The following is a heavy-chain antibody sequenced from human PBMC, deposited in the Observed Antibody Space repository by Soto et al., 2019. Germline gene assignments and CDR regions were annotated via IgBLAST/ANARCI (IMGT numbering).Heavy chain of an antibody. V-gene: IGHV4-61*01. D-gene: IGHD3-16*02. CDR2: IYYSGST. CDR1: GVSVSSGSYY. J-gene: IGHJ4*02. Sequence: QVQLQESGPGLVKPSETLSLTCTVSGVSVSSGSYYWSWIRQPPGKGLEWIGYIYYSGSTNYNPSLKSRVTISVDSSKNQFSLKLSSVTAADTAVYYCARVGGVIVHDYWGQGTLVTVSS. CDR3: ARVGGVIVHDY.